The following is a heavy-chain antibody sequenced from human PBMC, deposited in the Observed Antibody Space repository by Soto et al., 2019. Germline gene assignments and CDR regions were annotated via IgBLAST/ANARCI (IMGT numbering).Heavy chain of an antibody. Sequence: EVQLVESGGGLVQPGGSLRLSCAASGFTFSSYSMNWVRQAPGKGLEWVSYISSSSSTIYYADSVKGRFTISRDNAENSLYLQMNSLGDEDTAVYCRARDGGWLLDYWGQGTLVTVSS. CDR1: GFTFSSYS. V-gene: IGHV3-48*02. CDR3: ARDGGWLLDY. J-gene: IGHJ4*02. CDR2: ISSSSSTI. D-gene: IGHD5-12*01.